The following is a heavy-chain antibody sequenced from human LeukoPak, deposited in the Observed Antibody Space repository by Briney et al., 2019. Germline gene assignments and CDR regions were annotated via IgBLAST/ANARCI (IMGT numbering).Heavy chain of an antibody. CDR3: ARDQCGGDCQLDY. CDR1: GFTFSSYW. D-gene: IGHD2-21*02. J-gene: IGHJ4*02. V-gene: IGHV3-74*01. Sequence: PGGSLRLSCAASGFTFSSYWMHWVRQAPGKGLVWVSRINSDGSSTSYADSVKGRCTISRDNAKNTLFLQMNSLRAGDTAVYYCARDQCGGDCQLDYWGQGTLVSVSS. CDR2: INSDGSST.